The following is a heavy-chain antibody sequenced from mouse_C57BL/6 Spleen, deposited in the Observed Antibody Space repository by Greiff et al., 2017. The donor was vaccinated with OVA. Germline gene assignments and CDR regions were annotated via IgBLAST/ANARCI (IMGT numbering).Heavy chain of an antibody. V-gene: IGHV1-52*01. J-gene: IGHJ2*01. Sequence: QVQLKQPGAELVRPGSSVKLSCKASGYTFTSYWMHWVKQRPIQGLEWIGNIDPSDSETHYNQKFKDKATLTVDKSSSTAYMQLSSLTSEDSAVYYCARAGDYYGSSYDFDYWGQGTTLTVSS. CDR1: GYTFTSYW. CDR2: IDPSDSET. D-gene: IGHD1-1*01. CDR3: ARAGDYYGSSYDFDY.